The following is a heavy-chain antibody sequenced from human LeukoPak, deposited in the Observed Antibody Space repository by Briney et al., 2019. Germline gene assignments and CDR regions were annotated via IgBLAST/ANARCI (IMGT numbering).Heavy chain of an antibody. V-gene: IGHV1-69*04. D-gene: IGHD1-20*01. J-gene: IGHJ4*02. Sequence: GASVKVSCKASGGTFSSYAISWVRQAPGQGLEWMGRIIPILGIANYAQKFQGRVTITADKSTSTAYMELSSLTSEDTAVYYCARGPLLTGLFDYWGQGTLVTVSS. CDR3: ARGPLLTGLFDY. CDR2: IIPILGIA. CDR1: GGTFSSYA.